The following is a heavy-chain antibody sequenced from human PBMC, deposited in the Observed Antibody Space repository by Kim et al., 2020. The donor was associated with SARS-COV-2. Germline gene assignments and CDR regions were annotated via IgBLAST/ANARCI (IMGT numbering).Heavy chain of an antibody. J-gene: IGHJ5*02. V-gene: IGHV3-48*02. Sequence: GGSLRLSCAASGFTFSSYSMNWVRQAPGKGLEWVSYISSSSSTIYYDDSLKGGFFISTDNAKNSPYLQMNSRRDEDTAVYYCARGRNYYGSGSYYWFGYNWFDPWGQGTLVTVSS. CDR3: ARGRNYYGSGSYYWFGYNWFDP. D-gene: IGHD3-10*01. CDR1: GFTFSSYS. CDR2: ISSSSSTI.